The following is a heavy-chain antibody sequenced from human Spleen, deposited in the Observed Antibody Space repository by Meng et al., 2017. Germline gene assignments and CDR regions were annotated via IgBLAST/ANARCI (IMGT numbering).Heavy chain of an antibody. CDR2: ISYDGSNK. CDR3: ARDVEHYYGSGRYYNDLGL. J-gene: IGHJ4*02. D-gene: IGHD3-10*01. CDR1: GFTFSSYS. V-gene: IGHV3-30*03. Sequence: GESLKISCAASGFTFSSYSMNWVRQAPGKGLEWVAVISYDGSNKYYADSVKGRFTISRDNAKNTLFLHVNSLRAEDTAVYYCARDVEHYYGSGRYYNDLGLWGQGTMVTVSS.